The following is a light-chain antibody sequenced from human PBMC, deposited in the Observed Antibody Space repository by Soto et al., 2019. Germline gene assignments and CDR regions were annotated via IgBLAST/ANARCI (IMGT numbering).Light chain of an antibody. Sequence: QSALTQPASVSGSPGQSITISCTGTSSDVGAYIYVSWYQQHPGKAPKLMIYDVSNRPSGVSNRFSGSKSGNTASLTISGLQPEDEADYYCSSYTSYNTLVLFGGGTKLTVL. CDR2: DVS. CDR3: SSYTSYNTLVL. V-gene: IGLV2-14*01. J-gene: IGLJ2*01. CDR1: SSDVGAYIY.